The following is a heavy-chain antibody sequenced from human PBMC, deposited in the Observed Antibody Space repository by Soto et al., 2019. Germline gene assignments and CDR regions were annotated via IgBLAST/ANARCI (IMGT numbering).Heavy chain of an antibody. Sequence: SLRLSCAASGFTFSSYAMSWVRQAPGKGLEWVSAISGSGGSTYYADSVKGRFTISRDNSKNTLYLQMNSLRAEDTAVYYCAKVGNHHSGSYPFDYWGQGTLVTVSS. V-gene: IGHV3-23*01. D-gene: IGHD1-26*01. CDR3: AKVGNHHSGSYPFDY. CDR1: GFTFSSYA. CDR2: ISGSGGST. J-gene: IGHJ4*02.